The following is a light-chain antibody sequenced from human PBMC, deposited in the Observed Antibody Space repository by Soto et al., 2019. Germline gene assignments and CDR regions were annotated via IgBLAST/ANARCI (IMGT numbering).Light chain of an antibody. J-gene: IGKJ3*01. CDR3: QQSYSTPFT. CDR2: GAS. V-gene: IGKV1-39*01. CDR1: QSISNF. Sequence: DIQMTQSPSSLSASVRDRVTITCRASQSISNFLNWYQQKPGKAPKLLIYGASSLQSGVPSRFSGSGSGTDFTLTISSLQPEDFVTYYCQQSYSTPFTFGPGTKVHIK.